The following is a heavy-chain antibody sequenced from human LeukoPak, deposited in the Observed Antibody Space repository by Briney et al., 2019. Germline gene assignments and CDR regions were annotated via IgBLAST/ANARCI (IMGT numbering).Heavy chain of an antibody. CDR1: GFTFSSYW. CDR2: IKQDGSEK. CDR3: ARDNYGDYVYKYWYFGL. V-gene: IGHV3-7*01. Sequence: PGGSLRLSCAASGFTFSSYWMSWVRQAPGKGLEWVANIKQDGSEKYYVDSVKGRFTISRDNAKNSLYLQMNSLRAEDTAVYYCARDNYGDYVYKYWYFGLWGRGTLVTVSS. D-gene: IGHD4-17*01. J-gene: IGHJ2*01.